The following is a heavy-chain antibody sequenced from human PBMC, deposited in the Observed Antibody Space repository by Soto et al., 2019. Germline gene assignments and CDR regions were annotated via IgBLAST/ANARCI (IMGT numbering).Heavy chain of an antibody. CDR3: AKGGITGTTSAFDI. J-gene: IGHJ3*02. CDR1: GFTFDDYT. V-gene: IGHV3-43*01. CDR2: ISWDGGST. Sequence: GGSLRLSCAASGFTFDDYTMHWVRQAPGKGLEWVSLISWDGGSTYYADSVKGRFTISRDNSKNSLYLQMNSLRTEDTALYYCAKGGITGTTSAFDIWGQGTMVTVSS. D-gene: IGHD1-20*01.